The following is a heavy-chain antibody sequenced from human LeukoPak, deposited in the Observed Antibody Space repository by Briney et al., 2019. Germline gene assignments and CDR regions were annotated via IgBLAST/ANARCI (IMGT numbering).Heavy chain of an antibody. V-gene: IGHV3-21*01. CDR3: ARDGPLTLRYFDWLAYYYYGMDV. CDR2: ISSSSGYI. CDR1: GFTFSSYS. Sequence: GGSLRLSCAASGFTFSSYSMNWVRQAPGKGLEWVSSISSSSGYIYYADSVKGRFTISRDNAKNSLYLQMNSLRAEDTAVYYCARDGPLTLRYFDWLAYYYYGMDVWGQGTTVTVSS. D-gene: IGHD3-9*01. J-gene: IGHJ6*02.